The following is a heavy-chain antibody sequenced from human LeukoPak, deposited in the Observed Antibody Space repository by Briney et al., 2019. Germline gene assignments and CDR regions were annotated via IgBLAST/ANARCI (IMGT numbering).Heavy chain of an antibody. D-gene: IGHD1-14*01. V-gene: IGHV5-51*01. CDR3: AKMGPGALTADAFDI. J-gene: IGHJ3*02. Sequence: GESLKISCKGSGYSFTSYWIGWVRQMPGKGLEWMGNISPGDSDTRYIPSFQGQFTISADKSITTPYLQWSSLKASDTATYFCAKMGPGALTADAFDIWGRGTTVIVSS. CDR1: GYSFTSYW. CDR2: ISPGDSDT.